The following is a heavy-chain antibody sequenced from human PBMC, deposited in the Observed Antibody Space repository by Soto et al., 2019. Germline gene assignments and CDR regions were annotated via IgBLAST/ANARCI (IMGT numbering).Heavy chain of an antibody. J-gene: IGHJ4*02. CDR1: GFTFSSYW. CDR3: ARAPYYYDSSAVDY. D-gene: IGHD3-22*01. CDR2: INSDGSST. V-gene: IGHV3-74*01. Sequence: LSCDASGFTFSSYWMHWVRQAPGKGLVWVSRINSDGSSTSYADSVKGRFTISRDNAKNTLYLQMNSLRAEDTAVYYCARAPYYYDSSAVDYWGQGTLVTVSS.